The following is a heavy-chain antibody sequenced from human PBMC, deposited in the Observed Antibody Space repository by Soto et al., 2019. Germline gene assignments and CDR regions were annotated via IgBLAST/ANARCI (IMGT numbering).Heavy chain of an antibody. J-gene: IGHJ6*02. V-gene: IGHV4-39*01. CDR3: AGGDYYHSSGYYFYYYTMDV. Sequence: ASETMSLTCTVSGGSISSSSDSWGWIRQPPGKGLEWIGNVYYGGSTYYNPSLKSRVTISVETSKSQFSLKLSSVTAADTAVYYCAGGDYYHSSGYYFYYYTMDVWGQGTTVTVSS. D-gene: IGHD3-22*01. CDR2: VYYGGST. CDR1: GGSISSSSDS.